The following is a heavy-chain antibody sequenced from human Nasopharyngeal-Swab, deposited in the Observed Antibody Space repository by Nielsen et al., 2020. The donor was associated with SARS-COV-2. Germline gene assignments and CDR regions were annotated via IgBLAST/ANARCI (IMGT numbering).Heavy chain of an antibody. V-gene: IGHV1-18*01. CDR2: ISAYNGNT. CDR1: GYTFTSYG. D-gene: IGHD4-17*01. CDR3: ARVVPTHQPGYGDYVRGPYWYFDL. J-gene: IGHJ2*01. Sequence: ASVKVSCKASGYTFTSYGISWVRQAPGQGLEWMGWISAYNGNTNYAQKLQGRATMTTDTSTSTAYMELRSLRSDNTAVYYCARVVPTHQPGYGDYVRGPYWYFDLWGRGTLVTVSS.